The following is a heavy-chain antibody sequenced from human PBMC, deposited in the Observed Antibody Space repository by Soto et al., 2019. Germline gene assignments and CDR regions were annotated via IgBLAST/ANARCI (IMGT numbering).Heavy chain of an antibody. CDR3: ARLEGLATISYYFEF. V-gene: IGHV4-39*01. Sequence: SETLSLTCSVSDDSINSDNYYWGWIRQPPGKGLEWIGSIYYRGNAYYNPSLQTRVTISLDKPRSQFSLKLNSVTAADSAVYFCARLEGLATISYYFEFSGPGALVTVSS. J-gene: IGHJ4*02. D-gene: IGHD3-9*01. CDR1: DDSINSDNYY. CDR2: IYYRGNA.